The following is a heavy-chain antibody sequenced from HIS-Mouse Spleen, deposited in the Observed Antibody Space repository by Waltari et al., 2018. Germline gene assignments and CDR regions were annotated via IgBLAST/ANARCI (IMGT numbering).Heavy chain of an antibody. CDR2: INHSGST. V-gene: IGHV4-34*01. CDR3: ARMGPASGSYGDY. J-gene: IGHJ4*02. D-gene: IGHD1-26*01. CDR1: GGFFSGYY. Sequence: QVQLQQWGAGLLKPSATLSLTCAVYGGFFSGYYWSWIRQPPGKGLEWIGEINHSGSTNYNPSLKSRVTISVDTSKNQFSLKLSSVTAADTAVYYCARMGPASGSYGDYWGQGTLVTVSS.